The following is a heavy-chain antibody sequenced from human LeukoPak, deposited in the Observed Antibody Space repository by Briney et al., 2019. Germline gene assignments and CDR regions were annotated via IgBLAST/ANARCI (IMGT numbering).Heavy chain of an antibody. CDR2: IIPIFGTA. V-gene: IGHV1-69*13. CDR1: GGTFSSYA. CDR3: ARENCSGGGCYNHLGY. D-gene: IGHD2-15*01. Sequence: VASVKVSCKASGGTFSSYAISWVRQAPGQGLEWMGGIIPIFGTANYAQKFQGRVTITADESTSTAYMELSSLRSEDTAVYYCARENCSGGGCYNHLGYWGQGTLVTVSS. J-gene: IGHJ4*02.